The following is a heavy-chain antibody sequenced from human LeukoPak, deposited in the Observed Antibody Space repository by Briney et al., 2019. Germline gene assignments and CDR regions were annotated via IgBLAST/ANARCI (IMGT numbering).Heavy chain of an antibody. D-gene: IGHD3-3*01. CDR1: EFTFSMYS. CDR2: IGRSDSYK. J-gene: IGHJ3*02. V-gene: IGHV3-21*01. Sequence: PGGSLRLSCAASEFTFSMYSMNWVRQAPGKGLEWVSSIGRSDSYKYYADSVRGRFTISRDNAKNSLFLEMISLRAEDTAVYYCVRGQGRHVVPADAGYSFWRGPSGFAFDIWGQGTMVTVSS. CDR3: VRGQGRHVVPADAGYSFWRGPSGFAFDI.